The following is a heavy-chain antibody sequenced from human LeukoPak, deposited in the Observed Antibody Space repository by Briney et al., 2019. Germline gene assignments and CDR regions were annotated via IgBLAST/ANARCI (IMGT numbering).Heavy chain of an antibody. V-gene: IGHV1-69*13. CDR2: IIPIFGTA. Sequence: ASVKVSCKASGGTFSSYAISWVRQAPGQGLKWMGGIIPIFGTANYAQKFQGRVTITADESTSTAYMELSSLRSEDTAVYYCAREDIVVVPAASHYYYYGMDVWGKGTTVTVSS. D-gene: IGHD2-2*01. CDR3: AREDIVVVPAASHYYYYGMDV. J-gene: IGHJ6*04. CDR1: GGTFSSYA.